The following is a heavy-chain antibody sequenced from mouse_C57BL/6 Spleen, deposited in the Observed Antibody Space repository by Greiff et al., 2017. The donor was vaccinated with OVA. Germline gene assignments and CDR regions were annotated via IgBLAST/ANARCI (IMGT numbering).Heavy chain of an antibody. CDR2: IDPSDSET. D-gene: IGHD2-4*01. CDR1: GYTFTSYW. Sequence: QVQLQQPGAELVRPGSSVKLSCKASGYTFTSYWMHWVKQRPIQGLDWIGNIDPSDSETHYNQKFKDKVTLTVYKSSSTAYMQLSSLTSEDSAVYYCARSKEHYEGFAYWGQGTLVTVSA. V-gene: IGHV1-52*01. CDR3: ARSKEHYEGFAY. J-gene: IGHJ3*01.